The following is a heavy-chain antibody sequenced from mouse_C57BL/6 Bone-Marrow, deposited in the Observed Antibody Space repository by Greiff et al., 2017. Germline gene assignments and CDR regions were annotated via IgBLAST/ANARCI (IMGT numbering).Heavy chain of an antibody. Sequence: QVQLKESGAELAKPGASVKLSCKASGYTFTSYWMHWVKQRPGQGLEWIGNITPRSGYTKYNKKFKDKATLTADNSSITAYMPLSILTYEDSAVYYCAIITTVLARDDWGQGTTLTVSS. J-gene: IGHJ2*01. CDR2: ITPRSGYT. V-gene: IGHV1-7*01. CDR1: GYTFTSYW. CDR3: AIITTVLARDD. D-gene: IGHD1-1*01.